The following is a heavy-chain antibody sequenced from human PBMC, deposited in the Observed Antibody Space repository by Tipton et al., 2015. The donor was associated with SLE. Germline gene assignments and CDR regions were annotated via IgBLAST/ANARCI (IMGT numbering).Heavy chain of an antibody. D-gene: IGHD3-3*01. V-gene: IGHV4-34*01. CDR2: INHSGST. CDR3: ARRRGAITIFGVGPSYFDL. Sequence: LRLSCAVYGGSFSGYYWSWIRQPPGKGLGWIGEINHSGSTNYNPSLKSRVTISVDTSKNQFFLKLSSVTAADTAVYYCARRRGAITIFGVGPSYFDLWGRGTLVTVSS. CDR1: GGSFSGYY. J-gene: IGHJ2*01.